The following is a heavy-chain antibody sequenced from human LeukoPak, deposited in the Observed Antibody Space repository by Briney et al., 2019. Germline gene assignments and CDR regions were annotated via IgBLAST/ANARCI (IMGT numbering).Heavy chain of an antibody. Sequence: SQTLSLTCTVSGGPISSGDYYWSWIRQPPGKGLEWIGYIYYSGSTYYNPSLKSRVTISVDTSKNQFSLKLSSVTAADTAVYYCASRNSYSYGAFDIWGQGTMVTVSS. CDR1: GGPISSGDYY. D-gene: IGHD5-18*01. J-gene: IGHJ3*02. CDR3: ASRNSYSYGAFDI. CDR2: IYYSGST. V-gene: IGHV4-30-4*01.